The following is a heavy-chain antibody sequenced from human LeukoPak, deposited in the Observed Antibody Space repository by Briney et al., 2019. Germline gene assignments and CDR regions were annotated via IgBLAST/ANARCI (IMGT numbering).Heavy chain of an antibody. CDR1: GFTVSSNY. Sequence: GGSLRLSCAASGFTVSSNYMSWVRQAPGRGLEWVSVIYSDASTYYADSVKGRFTISRDNSKNTLYLQMNSLRAEDTAVYYCAKEDEGSSGWAPYYYYYGMDVWGQGTTVTVSS. CDR2: IYSDAST. CDR3: AKEDEGSSGWAPYYYYYGMDV. D-gene: IGHD6-19*01. V-gene: IGHV3-53*01. J-gene: IGHJ6*02.